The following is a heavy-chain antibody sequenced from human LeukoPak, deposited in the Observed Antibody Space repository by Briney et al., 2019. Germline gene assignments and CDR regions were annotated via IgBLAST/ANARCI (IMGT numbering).Heavy chain of an antibody. CDR1: GGTFSSYA. Sequence: SVKVSCKASGGTFSSYAISWVRQAPGQGLEWMGGIIPIFGTANYARKFQGRVTITADKSTSTAYMELSSLRSEDTAVYYCARDHSSGYSYGTRFDYWGQGTLVTVSS. CDR2: IIPIFGTA. CDR3: ARDHSSGYSYGTRFDY. D-gene: IGHD5-18*01. V-gene: IGHV1-69*06. J-gene: IGHJ4*02.